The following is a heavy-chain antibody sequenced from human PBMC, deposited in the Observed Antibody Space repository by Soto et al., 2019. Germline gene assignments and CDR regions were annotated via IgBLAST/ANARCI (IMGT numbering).Heavy chain of an antibody. CDR1: GFTFNNYA. Sequence: GGSLRLSCAASGFTFNNYAINWVRQSPGKGLEWVSVISGSAGSTYYADSVKGRFTITRGNSKNTLYLQMSSLRAEDTAEYYCSKAGGAAGTVDYFDYWGQGTLVTVSS. J-gene: IGHJ4*02. V-gene: IGHV3-23*01. D-gene: IGHD6-13*01. CDR2: ISGSAGST. CDR3: SKAGGAAGTVDYFDY.